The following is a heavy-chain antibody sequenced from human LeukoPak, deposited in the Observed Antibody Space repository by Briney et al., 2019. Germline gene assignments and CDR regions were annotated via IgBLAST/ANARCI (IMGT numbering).Heavy chain of an antibody. V-gene: IGHV3-23*01. CDR3: AKVPFHNSESYYFDY. Sequence: TGGSLRLSCAASGFTFSSYAMSWVRQAPGKGLEWVSRIVGSGGATYYEDSVKGRFTISRDNSKNTVYLQMNSLRAEDTAVYYCAKVPFHNSESYYFDYWGQGTLVTVSS. CDR2: IVGSGGAT. D-gene: IGHD4-23*01. J-gene: IGHJ4*02. CDR1: GFTFSSYA.